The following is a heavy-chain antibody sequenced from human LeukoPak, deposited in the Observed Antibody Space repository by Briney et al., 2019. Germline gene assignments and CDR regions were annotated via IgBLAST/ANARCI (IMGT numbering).Heavy chain of an antibody. J-gene: IGHJ4*02. CDR3: AKGVSRVQYYFDY. CDR1: GFTFSSYA. D-gene: IGHD2-8*01. CDR2: ISGSGGST. V-gene: IGHV3-23*01. Sequence: GGTLRFYSAASGFTFSSYAMRWDRPAPGQGLEWVSAISGSGGSTSYADSVKGRFTISRDNSKNTLYLQMNSLRAEDTAVYYCAKGVSRVQYYFDYWGQGTLVTVSS.